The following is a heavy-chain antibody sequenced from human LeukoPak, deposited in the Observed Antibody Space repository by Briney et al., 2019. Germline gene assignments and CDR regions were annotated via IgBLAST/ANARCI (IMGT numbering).Heavy chain of an antibody. CDR3: ARAWYYGSGSYYLDY. Sequence: PSETLSLTCTVSGGSISSCYWSWIRQPPGKGLEWIGYIYHSGSTNYNPSLKSRVTISVDTSKNQFSLKLSSVTAADTAVYYCARAWYYGSGSYYLDYWGQGTLVTVSS. CDR2: IYHSGST. V-gene: IGHV4-59*01. CDR1: GGSISSCY. J-gene: IGHJ4*02. D-gene: IGHD3-10*01.